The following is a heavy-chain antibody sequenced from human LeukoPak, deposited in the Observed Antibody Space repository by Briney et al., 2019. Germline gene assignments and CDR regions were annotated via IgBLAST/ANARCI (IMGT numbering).Heavy chain of an antibody. CDR3: ARDANGVLGDY. Sequence: ASVTVSCKASVYALISYGISWVRQAPGQGLEWMGWISVYSGNTNYAQRFQDRVTMTTDTSTTTAYMELRSLRSDDTAMYYCARDANGVLGDYWGQGTLVTVSS. CDR1: VYALISYG. D-gene: IGHD2-8*01. J-gene: IGHJ4*02. CDR2: ISVYSGNT. V-gene: IGHV1-18*01.